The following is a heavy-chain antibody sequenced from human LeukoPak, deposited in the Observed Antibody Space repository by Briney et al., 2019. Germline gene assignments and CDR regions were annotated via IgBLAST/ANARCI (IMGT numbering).Heavy chain of an antibody. J-gene: IGHJ4*02. CDR2: IYHSGST. D-gene: IGHD2-2*03. CDR3: TRGGMVDIIDY. Sequence: SETLSLTCAVSGGSISSGGYSWSWIRQPPGKGLEWIVYIYHSGSTYYNPSLKSRVTISVDRSKNQFSLKLSSVTAADTAVYYCTRGGMVDIIDYWGQGTLVTVSS. CDR1: GGSISSGGYS. V-gene: IGHV4-30-2*01.